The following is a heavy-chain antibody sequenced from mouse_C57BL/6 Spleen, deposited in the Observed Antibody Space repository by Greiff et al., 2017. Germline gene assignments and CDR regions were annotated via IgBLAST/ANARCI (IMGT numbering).Heavy chain of an antibody. J-gene: IGHJ4*01. V-gene: IGHV1-50*01. CDR1: GYTFTSYW. CDR2: IDPSDSYT. D-gene: IGHD1-1*01. CDR3: ARGYGSFYAMDD. Sequence: QVQLQQPGAELVKPGASVKLSCKASGYTFTSYWMQWVKQRPGQGLEWIGEIDPSDSYTNYNQKFKGKATLTVDTSSSTAYMQLSSLTSEDSAVYYCARGYGSFYAMDDWGQGTSVTVSS.